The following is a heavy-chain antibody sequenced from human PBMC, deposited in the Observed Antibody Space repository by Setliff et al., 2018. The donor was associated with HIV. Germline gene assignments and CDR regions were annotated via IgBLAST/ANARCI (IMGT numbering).Heavy chain of an antibody. Sequence: ASETLSLTCTVSGGSISPSSDYWGWICQPPGKGLEWIGSVYFTGSTTYNPSLKSRVTMSVDTSKNQFSLKVDSLTPADTAVYFCARGSQGGFDIDWYFDLWGRGTLVTVSS. CDR2: VYFTGST. J-gene: IGHJ2*01. CDR3: ARGSQGGFDIDWYFDL. D-gene: IGHD5-12*01. CDR1: GGSISPSSDY. V-gene: IGHV4-39*07.